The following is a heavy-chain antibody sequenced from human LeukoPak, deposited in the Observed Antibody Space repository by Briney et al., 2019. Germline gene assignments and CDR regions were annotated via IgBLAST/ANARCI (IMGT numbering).Heavy chain of an antibody. CDR1: GFTFSSYN. V-gene: IGHV3-23*01. J-gene: IGHJ4*02. CDR2: MSGDATNT. Sequence: GGSLRLSCAASGFTFSSYNMNWVRQAPGKGLEWVSTMSGDATNTYYADSVKGRFTISRDNSKTTLFLQMNSLRAEDTAVYYCAKRTSGSSWYSSDSWGQGTLVTVSS. D-gene: IGHD6-13*01. CDR3: AKRTSGSSWYSSDS.